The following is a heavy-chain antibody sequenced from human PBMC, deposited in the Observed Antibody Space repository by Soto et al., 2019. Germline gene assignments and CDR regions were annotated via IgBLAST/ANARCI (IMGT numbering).Heavy chain of an antibody. Sequence: SETLSLTCTVSGGSISSSSYYWGWIRQPPGKGLEWIGSIYYSGSTYYNPSLKSRVTISVDTSKNQFSLKLSSVTAADTAVYYCARHGDGGNPISAFDIWGQGTMVTVSS. CDR1: GGSISSSSYY. CDR3: ARHGDGGNPISAFDI. CDR2: IYYSGST. V-gene: IGHV4-39*01. D-gene: IGHD2-15*01. J-gene: IGHJ3*02.